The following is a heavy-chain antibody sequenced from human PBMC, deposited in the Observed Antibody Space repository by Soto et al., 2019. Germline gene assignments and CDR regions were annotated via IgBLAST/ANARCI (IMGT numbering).Heavy chain of an antibody. D-gene: IGHD3-22*01. CDR3: ASKLYYYDSSGYYPRVPTFDY. CDR2: INHSGST. J-gene: IGHJ4*02. CDR1: GGSFSGYY. V-gene: IGHV4-34*01. Sequence: PSETLSLTCAVYGGSFSGYYWSWIRQPPGKGLEWIGEINHSGSTNYNPSLKSRVTISVDTSKNQFSLKLSSVTAADTAVYYCASKLYYYDSSGYYPRVPTFDYWGQGTLVTVSS.